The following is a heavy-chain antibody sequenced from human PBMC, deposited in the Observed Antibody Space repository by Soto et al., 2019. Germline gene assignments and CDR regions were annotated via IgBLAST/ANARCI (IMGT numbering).Heavy chain of an antibody. J-gene: IGHJ6*02. CDR2: IRVYNGNK. D-gene: IGHD3-3*01. CDR1: GYTFTSYG. V-gene: IGHV1-18*01. CDR3: ASVFVARDV. Sequence: QVQLVQSGAEVKKPGASVKVSCKASGYTFTSYGISWVRQAPGQGLEWMGWIRVYNGNKNYAQKLQGRVTMTTDTSTSTDYMEVRSLRCDEAAVYYCASVFVARDVCGQGTTVTVSS.